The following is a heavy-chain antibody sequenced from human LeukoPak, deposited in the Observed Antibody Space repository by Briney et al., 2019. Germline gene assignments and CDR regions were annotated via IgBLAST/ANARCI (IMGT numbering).Heavy chain of an antibody. CDR1: GGTFSSYA. CDR3: ARGGIAAPSGGYFDY. Sequence: SVKVSCKASGGTFSSYAISWVRQAPGQGLEWMGGIIPIFGTANYAQKFQGRVTITTDESTSTAYMELSSLRSEDTAVYYCARGGIAAPSGGYFDYWGQGTLVTVSS. J-gene: IGHJ4*02. D-gene: IGHD6-6*01. CDR2: IIPIFGTA. V-gene: IGHV1-69*05.